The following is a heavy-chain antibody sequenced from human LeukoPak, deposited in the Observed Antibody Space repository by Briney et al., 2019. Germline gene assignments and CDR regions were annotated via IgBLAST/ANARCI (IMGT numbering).Heavy chain of an antibody. Sequence: QPGGSLRLSCAASGFTFSSYWMSWVRQAPGKGLEWVSGISGSSGSTNYADSVKGRFTISRDKSKNTLHLQMNSLRAEDTAVYYCAKSYYYDSSGQYYFDHWGQGTLVTVSS. CDR2: ISGSSGST. D-gene: IGHD3-22*01. CDR1: GFTFSSYW. J-gene: IGHJ4*02. V-gene: IGHV3-23*01. CDR3: AKSYYYDSSGQYYFDH.